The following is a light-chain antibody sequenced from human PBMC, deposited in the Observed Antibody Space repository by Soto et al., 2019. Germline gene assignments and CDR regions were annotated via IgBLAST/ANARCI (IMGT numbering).Light chain of an antibody. CDR3: QQYYSTPWT. Sequence: DIVMTQSPDSLAVSLGERATINCKSSQSIFYSSNNKNYLTWYQQKPGQPPKLLIYWASTRESGVPDRFSGSGSGTDFSLTISSLQAEDVAVYYCQQYYSTPWTFGQGTKLDIK. CDR1: QSIFYSSNNKNY. CDR2: WAS. V-gene: IGKV4-1*01. J-gene: IGKJ1*01.